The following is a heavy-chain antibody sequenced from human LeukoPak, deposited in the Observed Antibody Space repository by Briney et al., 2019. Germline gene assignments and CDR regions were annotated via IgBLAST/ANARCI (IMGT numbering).Heavy chain of an antibody. V-gene: IGHV3-7*01. Sequence: PGGSLRLSCAASGFTFSSYWMNWARQAPGKGLEWVASINQDGGEKYSLDSVKGRFTISRDNTKSSLYLQMNSLRAEDTAMYYCARYRHLYYWGQGTLVTVSS. J-gene: IGHJ4*02. CDR1: GFTFSSYW. CDR3: ARYRHLYY. CDR2: INQDGGEK. D-gene: IGHD3-16*01.